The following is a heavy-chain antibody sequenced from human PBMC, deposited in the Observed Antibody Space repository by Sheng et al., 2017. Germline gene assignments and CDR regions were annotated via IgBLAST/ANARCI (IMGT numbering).Heavy chain of an antibody. Sequence: QVQLQESGPGLVKPSETLSLTCAVSGYSISSGYYWGWIRQPPGKGLEWIGSIYHSGSTYYNPSLKSRVTISVDTSKNQFSLKLSSVTAADTAVYYCARDGEGAYRILRSRWLQFSAFDIWGQGTMV. CDR2: IYHSGST. J-gene: IGHJ3*02. CDR3: ARDGEGAYRILRSRWLQFSAFDI. D-gene: IGHD5-12*01. CDR1: GYSISSGYY. V-gene: IGHV4-38-2*02.